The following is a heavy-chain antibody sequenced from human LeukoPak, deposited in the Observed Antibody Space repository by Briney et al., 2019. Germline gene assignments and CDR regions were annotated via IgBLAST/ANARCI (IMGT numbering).Heavy chain of an antibody. D-gene: IGHD6-19*01. CDR3: ARDVNGSGWYFLVDY. CDR1: GFTFSSYE. J-gene: IGHJ4*02. V-gene: IGHV3-48*03. CDR2: ISSSGSTI. Sequence: PGGSLRFSCAASGFTFSSYEMNWVRQAPGKGLEWVSYISSSGSTIYYADSVKGRFTISRDSAKNSLYLQMNSLRAEDTAVYYCARDVNGSGWYFLVDYWGQGTLVTVSS.